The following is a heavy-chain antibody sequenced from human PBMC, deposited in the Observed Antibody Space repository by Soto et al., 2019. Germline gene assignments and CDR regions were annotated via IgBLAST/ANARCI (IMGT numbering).Heavy chain of an antibody. D-gene: IGHD6-13*01. J-gene: IGHJ4*02. Sequence: GGSLRLSCAASGFTFSSYAMSWVRQAPGKGLEWVSAISGSGGSTYYADSVKGLFTISRDNSKNTLYLQMNSLRAEDTSVYYCAKNGMTSSSWYSDYWGQGTLVTVSS. CDR3: AKNGMTSSSWYSDY. CDR2: ISGSGGST. CDR1: GFTFSSYA. V-gene: IGHV3-23*01.